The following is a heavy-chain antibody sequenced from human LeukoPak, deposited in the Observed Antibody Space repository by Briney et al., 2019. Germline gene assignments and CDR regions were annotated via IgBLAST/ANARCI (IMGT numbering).Heavy chain of an antibody. V-gene: IGHV4-34*01. CDR2: INHSGST. J-gene: IGHJ6*03. CDR3: ARSHSDNYYYYYMDV. Sequence: KPSETLSLTCAVYGGSFSGYYWSWIRQPPGKGLEWIGEINHSGSTNYNPSLKSRVTISVDTSKNQFSLNLSSVTAADTAVYYCARSHSDNYYYYYMDVWGKGTTVTVSS. CDR1: GGSFSGYY.